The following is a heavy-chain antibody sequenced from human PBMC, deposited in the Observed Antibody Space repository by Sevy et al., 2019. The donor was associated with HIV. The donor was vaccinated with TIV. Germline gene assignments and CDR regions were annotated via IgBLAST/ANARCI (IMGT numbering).Heavy chain of an antibody. V-gene: IGHV3-11*01. CDR3: AREAIVSPDAFDI. D-gene: IGHD2-15*01. CDR2: ISSTSGSDI. J-gene: IGHJ3*02. CDR1: GFIFSDYY. Sequence: GGSLRLSCAASGFIFSDYYMNWIRQAPGKGLEWVSYISSTSGSDIYYADSVKGRFTISRDNAKNSLYLQMNNLRAEDTAVYYCAREAIVSPDAFDIWGQGTMVTVSS.